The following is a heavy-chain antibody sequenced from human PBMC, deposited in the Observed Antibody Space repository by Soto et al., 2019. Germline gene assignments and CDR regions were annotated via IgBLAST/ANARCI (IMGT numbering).Heavy chain of an antibody. CDR3: ARMGTVLTPDDS. J-gene: IGHJ4*02. V-gene: IGHV3-48*03. CDR1: GFTFSTYE. Sequence: EAQLVESGGGLVRPGGSLRLSCVGSGFTFSTYEMQWVRQVPGKGLEWVSYISSGGSTIFYGESVKGRFTVSRDNDRSSLYLQMSSLRVEDSGVYYCARMGTVLTPDDSWGQGTLVTVSS. D-gene: IGHD2-21*02. CDR2: ISSGGSTI.